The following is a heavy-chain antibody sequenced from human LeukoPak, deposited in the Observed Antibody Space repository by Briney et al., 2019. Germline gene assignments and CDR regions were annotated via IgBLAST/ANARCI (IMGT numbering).Heavy chain of an antibody. CDR3: ARVYYDFWSGASPLDS. V-gene: IGHV1-2*06. Sequence: ASVKVSCKASGYTFTGYYMHWVRQAPGQGLEWMGRINPNSGGTNYAQKFQGRVTMTRDTSISTAYMELSRLRSDDTAVYYCARVYYDFWSGASPLDSWGQGTLVTVSS. CDR1: GYTFTGYY. CDR2: INPNSGGT. J-gene: IGHJ4*02. D-gene: IGHD3-3*01.